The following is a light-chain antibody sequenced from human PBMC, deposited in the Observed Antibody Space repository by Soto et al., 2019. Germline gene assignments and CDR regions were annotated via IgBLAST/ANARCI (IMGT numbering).Light chain of an antibody. Sequence: QTVVTQEPSFSVSPGGTVTLTCGLSSDSVSTSYYPSWYQQTPGQAPRTLIYNTNTRSSGVPDRFSGSILGNKAALTITGAQADDESDYYCVLYMGSGIWVFGGGTQLTV. V-gene: IGLV8-61*01. J-gene: IGLJ3*02. CDR3: VLYMGSGIWV. CDR1: SDSVSTSYY. CDR2: NTN.